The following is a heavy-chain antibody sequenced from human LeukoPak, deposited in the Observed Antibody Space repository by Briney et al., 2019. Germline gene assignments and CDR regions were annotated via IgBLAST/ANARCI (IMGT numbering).Heavy chain of an antibody. J-gene: IGHJ6*03. CDR3: ASVRRGFGESSKYYSYYYMDV. Sequence: SETLSLTCTVSGGSIGSSSYYWGWIRQPPGKGLEWIGNIYYSGSTYFNPSLKSRVTISVDTSKNQFSLRLSAVTAADTAVYYCASVRRGFGESSKYYSYYYMDVWGNGTTVTISS. D-gene: IGHD3-10*01. CDR2: IYYSGST. V-gene: IGHV4-39*01. CDR1: GGSIGSSSYY.